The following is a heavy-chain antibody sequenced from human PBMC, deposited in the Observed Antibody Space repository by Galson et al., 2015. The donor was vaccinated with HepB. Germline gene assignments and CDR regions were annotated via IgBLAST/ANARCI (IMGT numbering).Heavy chain of an antibody. D-gene: IGHD3-22*01. Sequence: SLRLSCAASGFTFSSYAMSWVRQAPGKGLEWVSAISGSGGSTYYADSVKGRFTISRDNSKNTLYLQMNSLRAEDTAVYYCAKGNYDSSGYHEADDYWGQGTLVTVSS. CDR1: GFTFSSYA. CDR3: AKGNYDSSGYHEADDY. CDR2: ISGSGGST. V-gene: IGHV3-23*01. J-gene: IGHJ4*02.